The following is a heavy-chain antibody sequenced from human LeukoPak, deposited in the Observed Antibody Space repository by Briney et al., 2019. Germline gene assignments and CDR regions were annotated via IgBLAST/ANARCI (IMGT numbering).Heavy chain of an antibody. CDR3: ARDIYGDEDFDY. D-gene: IGHD3-10*01. V-gene: IGHV3-48*03. J-gene: IGHJ4*02. CDR2: ITSCGDIK. CDR1: GFTFTTYE. Sequence: GGSLRLSCATSGFTFTTYEMNWVRQAPGKGLEWVSYITSCGDIKTYADPVKGRFTMSRDDAKNSVYLQMNSLRPEDTAVYYCARDIYGDEDFDYWGQGTLVSVS.